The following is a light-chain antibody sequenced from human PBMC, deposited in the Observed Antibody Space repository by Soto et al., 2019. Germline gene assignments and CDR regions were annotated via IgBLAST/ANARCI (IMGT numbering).Light chain of an antibody. CDR3: QSYDSNLTYLGV. CDR2: GNN. J-gene: IGLJ2*01. V-gene: IGLV1-40*01. CDR1: TSNIGTFY. Sequence: QSVLTQPPSASSTPGQTVTISCSGSTSNIGTFYVYWYQHLPGTAPKLLIFGNNNRPSGVPDRFSGSRSGTSASLAITGLQAEDEADYYCQSYDSNLTYLGVFGGGTQLTVL.